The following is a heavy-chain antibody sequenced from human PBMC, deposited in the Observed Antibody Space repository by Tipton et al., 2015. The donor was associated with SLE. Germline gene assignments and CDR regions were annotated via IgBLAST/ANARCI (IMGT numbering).Heavy chain of an antibody. D-gene: IGHD3-22*01. J-gene: IGHJ4*02. V-gene: IGHV4-39*07. CDR3: ARGVYDSSGYYSHFDY. CDR2: IYYSGST. CDR1: GDSISSSSYY. Sequence: TLSLTCAVSGDSISSSSYYWGWIRQPPGKGLEWIGSIYYSGSTYYNPSLKSRVTISVDTSKNQFSLKLSSVTAAGTAVYYCARGVYDSSGYYSHFDYWGQGTLVTVSS.